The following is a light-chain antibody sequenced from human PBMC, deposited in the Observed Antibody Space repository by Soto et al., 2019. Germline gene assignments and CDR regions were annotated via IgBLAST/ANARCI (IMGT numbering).Light chain of an antibody. Sequence: DIQMTQSPSTLSASVGDRVTITCRASQSISSWLAWYQQKPGKAPILLIYKASSLESGVPSRFSGSGSGTEFTLTISSLQPDDFAPYYCHQYSSYSRYTFGQGTKLEIK. CDR3: HQYSSYSRYT. V-gene: IGKV1-5*03. J-gene: IGKJ2*01. CDR1: QSISSW. CDR2: KAS.